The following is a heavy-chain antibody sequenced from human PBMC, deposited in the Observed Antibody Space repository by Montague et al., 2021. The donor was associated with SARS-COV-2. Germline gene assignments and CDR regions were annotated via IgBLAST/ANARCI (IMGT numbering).Heavy chain of an antibody. J-gene: IGHJ4*02. D-gene: IGHD6-19*01. CDR3: ARGSSEWLVRPPHDYYFDY. Sequence: SETLSLTCAVYGGSISGNYCSWSRQPPGKGLEWIGEINHIGSTNYHPPPKSRATISVDTSKNQFSLKLSPVTAADAAVYYCARGSSEWLVRPPHDYYFDYWGQGTMVTVSS. CDR1: GGSISGNY. V-gene: IGHV4-34*01. CDR2: INHIGST.